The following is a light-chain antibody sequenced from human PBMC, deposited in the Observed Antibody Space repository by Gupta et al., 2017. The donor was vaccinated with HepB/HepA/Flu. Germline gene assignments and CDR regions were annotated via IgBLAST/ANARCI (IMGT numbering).Light chain of an antibody. Sequence: DIQMTQSPSSPFASLGHRVTITCRASQAISNNLAWFQHNAGTAPKSLIYGASNLQSGVPSKFSCSASGTDLTLTLSIPHREDFATYYCQQYNSLPLTFGGGTKLEIK. CDR2: GAS. CDR3: QQYNSLPLT. V-gene: IGKV1-16*02. J-gene: IGKJ4*01. CDR1: QAISNN.